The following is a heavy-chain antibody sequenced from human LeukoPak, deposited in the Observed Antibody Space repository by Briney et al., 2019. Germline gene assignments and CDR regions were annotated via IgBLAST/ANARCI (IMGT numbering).Heavy chain of an antibody. CDR3: ARRERYCSSTSCYSYFDY. V-gene: IGHV4-59*01. Sequence: SETLSLTCSVSGGSISSYYWSWIRQPPGKGLEWIGYIYYSGSTNYNPSLKSRVTISVDTSKNQFSLKLSSVTAADTAVYYCARRERYCSSTSCYSYFDYWGQGTLVTVSS. D-gene: IGHD2-2*02. CDR1: GGSISSYY. CDR2: IYYSGST. J-gene: IGHJ4*02.